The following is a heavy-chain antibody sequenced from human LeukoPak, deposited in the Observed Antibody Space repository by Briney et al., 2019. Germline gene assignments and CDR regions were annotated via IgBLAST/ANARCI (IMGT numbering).Heavy chain of an antibody. J-gene: IGHJ4*02. Sequence: GGSLRLSCAASGFTFSSYWMNWVRQAPGKGLEWVANINQDGSEKYYVDSVKGRFTISRDNAKNSLYLQMNSLRVEDTAIYYCARVLGSYAVDYWGQGTLATVSS. D-gene: IGHD3-10*01. CDR2: INQDGSEK. CDR1: GFTFSSYW. CDR3: ARVLGSYAVDY. V-gene: IGHV3-7*03.